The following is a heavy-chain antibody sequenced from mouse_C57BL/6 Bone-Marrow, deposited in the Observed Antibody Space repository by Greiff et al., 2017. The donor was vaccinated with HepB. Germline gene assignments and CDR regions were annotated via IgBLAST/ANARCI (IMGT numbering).Heavy chain of an antibody. CDR1: GYSITSDY. D-gene: IGHD1-1*01. V-gene: IGHV3-8*01. J-gene: IGHJ1*03. CDR3: ARKIEYYGSSYPWYFDV. Sequence: EVQRVESGPGLAKPSQTLSLTCSVTGYSITSDYWNWIRKFPGNKLEYMGYISYSGSTYYNPSLKSRISITRDTSKNQYYLQLNSVTTEDTATYYCARKIEYYGSSYPWYFDVWGTGTTVTVSS. CDR2: ISYSGST.